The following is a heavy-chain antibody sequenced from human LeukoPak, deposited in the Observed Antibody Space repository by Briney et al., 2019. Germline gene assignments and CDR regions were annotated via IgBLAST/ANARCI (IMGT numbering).Heavy chain of an antibody. CDR3: TRGSQNCASASCYNF. J-gene: IGHJ4*02. CDR2: MNPNSGNT. Sequence: ASVKVSCKASGYTFTNYDINWVRQATGQGLEWMGYMNPNSGNTGYAQRFQGRITMTRSTSISTAYMELSSLTSEDTAVYYCTRGSQNCASASCYNFWGQGTLVTVSS. V-gene: IGHV1-8*01. D-gene: IGHD2-2*02. CDR1: GYTFTNYD.